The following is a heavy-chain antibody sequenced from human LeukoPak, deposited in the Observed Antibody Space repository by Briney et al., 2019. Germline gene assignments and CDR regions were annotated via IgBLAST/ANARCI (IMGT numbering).Heavy chain of an antibody. CDR2: ISSSSSTI. CDR1: GFTFSSYS. Sequence: GGSLRLSCAASGFTFSSYSMNWVRQAPGKGLEWVSYISSSSSTIYYADSVKGRFTISRDNSKNTLYLQMNSLRAEDTAVYYCAKDLTPLDSSSFGLDYWGQGTLVTVSS. V-gene: IGHV3-48*01. CDR3: AKDLTPLDSSSFGLDY. D-gene: IGHD6-13*01. J-gene: IGHJ4*02.